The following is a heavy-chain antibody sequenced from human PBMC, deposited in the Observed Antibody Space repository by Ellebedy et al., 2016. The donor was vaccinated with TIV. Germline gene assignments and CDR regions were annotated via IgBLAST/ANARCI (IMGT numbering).Heavy chain of an antibody. Sequence: GESLKISCAASGLTVSSYYMSWVRQAPGKGLDWVSVIYSGGSTYYAESVKGRFTISRDNAKNSVYLQMSSLGDEDTAVYYCALLPRYGGYNYGGSNDYWGQGTLVTVSS. V-gene: IGHV3-66*01. CDR3: ALLPRYGGYNYGGSNDY. CDR2: IYSGGST. CDR1: GLTVSSYY. D-gene: IGHD5-12*01. J-gene: IGHJ4*02.